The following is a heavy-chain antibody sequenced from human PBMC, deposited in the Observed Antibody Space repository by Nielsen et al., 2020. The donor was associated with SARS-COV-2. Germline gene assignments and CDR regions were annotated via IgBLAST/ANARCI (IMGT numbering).Heavy chain of an antibody. D-gene: IGHD1-1*01. CDR2: IKEQGGEE. CDR3: TTGRRMAF. Sequence: WIRQPPGKGLEWVATIKEQGGEELYVESVKGRFTISRDNAKNSLYLQVNNLRPDDTAVYHCTTGRRMAFWGQGTLVTVSS. J-gene: IGHJ4*02. V-gene: IGHV3-7*03.